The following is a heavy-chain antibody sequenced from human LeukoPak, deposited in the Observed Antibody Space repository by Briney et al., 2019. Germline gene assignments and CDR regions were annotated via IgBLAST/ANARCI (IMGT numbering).Heavy chain of an antibody. V-gene: IGHV4-39*07. CDR3: ARDLYDILTTDLIFHFDS. Sequence: PSETLSLTCTVSGGSISSSTYYWGWIRQPPGKGLEWIGSIYYSGTTYYNPSLKSRVTISVDTSKNQFSLKLSSVTAADTAVYYCARDLYDILTTDLIFHFDSWGQGTLVTVSS. CDR1: GGSISSSTYY. D-gene: IGHD3-9*01. J-gene: IGHJ4*02. CDR2: IYYSGTT.